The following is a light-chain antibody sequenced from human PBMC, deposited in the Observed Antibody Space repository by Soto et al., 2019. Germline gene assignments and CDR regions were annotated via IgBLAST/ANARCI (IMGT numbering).Light chain of an antibody. CDR1: QSVSNV. CDR2: HAS. Sequence: EIVMTQSPAILSVSPGERATLSCRTSQSVSNVLAWYQQKPGQAPRLLVYHASTRAAGIPARFSGSGSGTEFTLTISSLQSEDSAVYYCQQYNNWPPGTFGPGTKLEI. J-gene: IGKJ2*02. CDR3: QQYNNWPPGT. V-gene: IGKV3-15*01.